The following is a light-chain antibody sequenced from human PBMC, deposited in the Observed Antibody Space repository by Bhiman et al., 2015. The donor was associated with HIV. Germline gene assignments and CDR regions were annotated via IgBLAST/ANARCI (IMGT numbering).Light chain of an antibody. CDR1: SSDIGGSDS. V-gene: IGLV2-23*02. CDR3: CSYAGGATWV. Sequence: QSALTQPASVSGSPGQSITISCSGTSSDIGGSDSVSWYQHHPGKAPQLIIYDVSQRPSGISNRFSGAKSGNTASLTISGLQAEDEADYHCCSYAGGATWVFGGGTKLTVL. CDR2: DVS. J-gene: IGLJ3*02.